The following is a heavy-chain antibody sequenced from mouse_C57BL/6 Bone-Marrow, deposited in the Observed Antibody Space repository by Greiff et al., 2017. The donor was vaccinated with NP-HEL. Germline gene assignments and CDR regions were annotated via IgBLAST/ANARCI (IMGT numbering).Heavy chain of an antibody. Sequence: QVQLQQPGAELVMPGASVKLSCKASGYTFTSYWMHWVKQRPGQGLEWIGEIDPSDSYTNYNQKFKGKSTLTVDKSSSTAYMQLSSLTSEDSAVYYCAVYFDDWGQGTTLTVSS. CDR1: GYTFTSYW. V-gene: IGHV1-69*01. J-gene: IGHJ2*01. CDR2: IDPSDSYT. CDR3: AVYFDD.